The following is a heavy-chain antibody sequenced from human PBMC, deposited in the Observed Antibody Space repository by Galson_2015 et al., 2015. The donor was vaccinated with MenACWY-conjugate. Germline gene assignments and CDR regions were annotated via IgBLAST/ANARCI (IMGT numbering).Heavy chain of an antibody. CDR2: TYYRSQWHY. CDR3: AREGSSRYHSDYFCCAS. D-gene: IGHD3-22*01. Sequence: CAISGDSVSSHSAAWNWIRQSPSRGFEWLGRTYYRSQWHYDYAVSVKGRMTINPDTSKNEISLQLQSVTPEDTAVYYCAREGSSRYHSDYFCCASWGQGTLVTVSS. CDR1: GDSVSSHSAA. V-gene: IGHV6-1*01. J-gene: IGHJ5*02.